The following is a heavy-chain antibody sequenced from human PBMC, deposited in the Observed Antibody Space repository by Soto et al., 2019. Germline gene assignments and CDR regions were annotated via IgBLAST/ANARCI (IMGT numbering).Heavy chain of an antibody. Sequence: EVQLLESGGGLVQPGGSLRLSCAASGFTFRSYAISWVRQAPGKRLEWVSAISEIGGSTYYADSVKGRFTISRDNSKNRLDIEMTSLRAEVTAVYYCAKDNPGTTAFEIWGRGTLDPVSS. CDR1: GFTFRSYA. V-gene: IGHV3-23*01. J-gene: IGHJ3*02. D-gene: IGHD1-1*01. CDR3: AKDNPGTTAFEI. CDR2: ISEIGGST.